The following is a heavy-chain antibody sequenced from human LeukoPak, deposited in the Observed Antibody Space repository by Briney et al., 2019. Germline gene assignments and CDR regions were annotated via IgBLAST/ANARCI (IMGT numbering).Heavy chain of an antibody. Sequence: GGSLRLSCAASGFTFSSYAMSWVRQAPGKGLEWVSAISGSGGSTYYADSVKGRFTISRDNSKNTLYLRMNSLRAEDTAVYYCAKDPHMIVVAGTHFDYWGQGTLVTVSS. CDR3: AKDPHMIVVAGTHFDY. CDR1: GFTFSSYA. V-gene: IGHV3-23*01. J-gene: IGHJ4*02. D-gene: IGHD6-19*01. CDR2: ISGSGGST.